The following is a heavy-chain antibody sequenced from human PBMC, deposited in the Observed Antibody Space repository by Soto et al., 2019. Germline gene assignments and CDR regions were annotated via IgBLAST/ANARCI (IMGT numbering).Heavy chain of an antibody. CDR1: GFTVSSNY. CDR2: IYSGGST. J-gene: IGHJ3*02. V-gene: IGHV3-66*01. D-gene: IGHD2-15*01. Sequence: PGGSLRLSCAPSGFTVSSNYMSWVRQAPGKGLEWVSVIYSGGSTYYADSVKGRFTISRDNSKSTLYLQMNSLRAEDTAVYYCARDTTFYCSGGSCYDAFDIWGQGTMVTVSS. CDR3: ARDTTFYCSGGSCYDAFDI.